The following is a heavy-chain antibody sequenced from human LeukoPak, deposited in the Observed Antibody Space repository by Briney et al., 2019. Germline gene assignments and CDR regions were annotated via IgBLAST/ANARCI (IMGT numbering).Heavy chain of an antibody. CDR2: ISSRGDII. J-gene: IGHJ4*02. V-gene: IGHV3-11*01. D-gene: IGHD1-26*01. CDR3: ARHIMESTTATHDC. Sequence: GGSLRLSCAASGFTFSDYFFSWVRQAPGKGPEWVSYISSRGDIIHYADAVKGRFTISRDNAENSLYLQMNSLRAEDTAMYYCARHIMESTTATHDCWGQGTLVTVSS. CDR1: GFTFSDYF.